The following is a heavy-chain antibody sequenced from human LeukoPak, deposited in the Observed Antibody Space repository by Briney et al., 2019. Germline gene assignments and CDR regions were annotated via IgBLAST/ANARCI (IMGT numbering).Heavy chain of an antibody. D-gene: IGHD6-19*01. V-gene: IGHV3-7*01. J-gene: IGHJ4*02. CDR2: INRDGSDK. Sequence: GGSLRLSCEASGFTFRNYWMTWVRQAPGKGLEWVANINRDGSDKNYVDSLRGRFTISRDNAKNSLYLQMNSLRAEDTAVYYCARSPTGSGWYYFDYWGQGTLVTVSS. CDR3: ARSPTGSGWYYFDY. CDR1: GFTFRNYW.